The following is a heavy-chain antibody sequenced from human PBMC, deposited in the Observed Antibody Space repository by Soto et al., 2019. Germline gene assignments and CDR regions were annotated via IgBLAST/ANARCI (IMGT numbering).Heavy chain of an antibody. J-gene: IGHJ3*02. CDR2: IWNDGSNK. CDR3: AREGAPSVPYSSNWYAFDI. V-gene: IGHV3-33*01. Sequence: GGSLRLSCAASGFTFSSYGMHWVRQAPGKGLEWVAVIWNDGSNKYYADSVKGRFTISRDNSKNTLYLQMNSLRAEDTAVYYCAREGAPSVPYSSNWYAFDIWGQGTMVTVSS. D-gene: IGHD6-13*01. CDR1: GFTFSSYG.